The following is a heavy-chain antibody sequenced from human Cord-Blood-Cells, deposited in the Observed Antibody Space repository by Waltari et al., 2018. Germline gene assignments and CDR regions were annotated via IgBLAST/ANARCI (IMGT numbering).Heavy chain of an antibody. V-gene: IGHV4-34*01. CDR2: INHSGST. CDR3: ARGSITGILSPFDY. J-gene: IGHJ4*02. D-gene: IGHD1-20*01. CDR1: GGSFSGYY. Sequence: QVQLQQWGAGLLKPSETLSLTCAVYGGSFSGYYWSWIRQPPGKGREWIGEINHSGSTNYNPSLKSLVTISVATSKNQFSLKLSSVTAADTALYYCARGSITGILSPFDYWGQGTLVTVSS.